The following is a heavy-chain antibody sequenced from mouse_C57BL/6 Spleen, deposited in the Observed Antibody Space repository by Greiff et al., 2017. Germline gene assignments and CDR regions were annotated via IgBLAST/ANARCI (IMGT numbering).Heavy chain of an antibody. V-gene: IGHV5S21*01. J-gene: IGHJ2*01. CDR3: ASSYGGYYVPFDY. Sequence: EVKLMEPGEGLVKPGGSLKLSCAASGFTFSSYAMSWVRQTPEKRLEWVAYISSGGDYNYYADTVKGRSTLSRDNARNTLYLQMSSLKSEDTAMYYCASSYGGYYVPFDYWGQGTTLTVSS. D-gene: IGHD2-3*01. CDR1: GFTFSSYA. CDR2: ISSGGDYN.